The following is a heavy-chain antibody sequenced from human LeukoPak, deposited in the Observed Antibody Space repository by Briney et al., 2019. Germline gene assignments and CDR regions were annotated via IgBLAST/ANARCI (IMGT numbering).Heavy chain of an antibody. V-gene: IGHV4-4*07. CDR2: IYTSGST. Sequence: SETLSLTCTVSGGSISSYYWSWIRQPAGKGLEWIGRIYTSGSTNYNPSLKSRVTMSVDTSKNQFSLKLSSVTAADTAVYYCARVTYCTNGVCYPVWNYYYYMDVWGKGTTVTVSS. CDR3: ARVTYCTNGVCYPVWNYYYYMDV. CDR1: GGSISSYY. J-gene: IGHJ6*03. D-gene: IGHD2-8*01.